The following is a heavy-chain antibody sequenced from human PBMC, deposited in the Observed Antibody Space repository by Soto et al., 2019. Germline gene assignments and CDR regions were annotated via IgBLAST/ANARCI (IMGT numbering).Heavy chain of an antibody. CDR3: VGGQYYFDY. D-gene: IGHD3-10*01. V-gene: IGHV3-30*03. CDR1: GFPFTSYG. CDR2: ISYDGSDK. Sequence: QVQLVESGGGVFHPGRSLRLSCAASGFPFTSYGMHWVREGPDKGLEWVAIISYDGSDKYYADSVKGRFTISRDKSKNPLYLQITSLRPEDTALYYCVGGQYYFDYRGQGTLVIVSS. J-gene: IGHJ4*02.